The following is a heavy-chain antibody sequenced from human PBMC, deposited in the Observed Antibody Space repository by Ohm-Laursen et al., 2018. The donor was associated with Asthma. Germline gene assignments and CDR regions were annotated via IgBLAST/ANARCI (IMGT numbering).Heavy chain of an antibody. CDR3: ASGGDSNRDY. V-gene: IGHV4-31*03. CDR1: GASIGNGGYY. D-gene: IGHD2-21*02. Sequence: SQTLSLTCTVSGASIGNGGYYWSWIRQHPGKGLEWIGYIYYSGSTYYNPSLKSRVTISVDTSKNQFSLKLSSVTAADTAVYYCASGGDSNRDYWGQGTLVTVSS. J-gene: IGHJ4*02. CDR2: IYYSGST.